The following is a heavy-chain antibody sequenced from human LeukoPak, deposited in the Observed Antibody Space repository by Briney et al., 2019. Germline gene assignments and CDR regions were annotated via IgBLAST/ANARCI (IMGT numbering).Heavy chain of an antibody. Sequence: GGSLRLSCAASGLTFSRYAMSWGRLAPGKGLEWVSGISGSGGSTYYADSVKGRFTISRDNSKNTVYLQMNSLRAEDTALYYCAKQYSDHLSSIDYWGQGTLVTVSS. CDR1: GLTFSRYA. V-gene: IGHV3-23*01. CDR3: AKQYSDHLSSIDY. D-gene: IGHD4-17*01. CDR2: ISGSGGST. J-gene: IGHJ4*02.